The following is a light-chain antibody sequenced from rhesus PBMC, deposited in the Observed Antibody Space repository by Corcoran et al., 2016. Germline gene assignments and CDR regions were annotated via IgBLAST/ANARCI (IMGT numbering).Light chain of an antibody. CDR3: MQTLQTPPYS. CDR1: QSLLDSDGYTH. V-gene: IGKV2-78*01. J-gene: IGKJ2*01. Sequence: DIVMTQTPLSLPVTPGEPASISCRSSQSLLDSDGYTHLHWYLQKPGQSPQLLIYLGSNRASGVPDRVRGSGSGTDFTLKISRVEAEDVGVYYCMQTLQTPPYSFGQGTKVEIK. CDR2: LGS.